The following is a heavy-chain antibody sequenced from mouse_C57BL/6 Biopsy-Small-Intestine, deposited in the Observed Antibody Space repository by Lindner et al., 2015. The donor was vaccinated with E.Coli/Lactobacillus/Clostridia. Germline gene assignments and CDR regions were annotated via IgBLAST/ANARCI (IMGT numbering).Heavy chain of an antibody. Sequence: VQLQESGPELVRPGASMKISCKASGYAFSDSWMNWVKQRPGQGLEWIGDVYPGYGSTNYNEKFKSRATLTADTSSSTVYMQLRSLTSEDSAVYYCAIYDRDNAMDYWGQGTSVTVST. CDR3: AIYDRDNAMDY. D-gene: IGHD2-12*01. J-gene: IGHJ4*01. V-gene: IGHV1-82*01. CDR2: VYPGYGST. CDR1: GYAFSDSW.